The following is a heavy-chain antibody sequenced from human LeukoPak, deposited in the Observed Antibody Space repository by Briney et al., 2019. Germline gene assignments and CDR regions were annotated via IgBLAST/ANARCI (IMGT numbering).Heavy chain of an antibody. CDR2: IYSGGGT. V-gene: IGHV3-53*01. Sequence: GGSLRLSCAASGFTVSSNYMSWVRQAPGKGLEWVSVIYSGGGTYYADSVKGRFTISRDNSKNTLYLQMNSLRAEDTAVYYCARGRWDGYSVDYWGQGTLVTVSS. D-gene: IGHD5-24*01. J-gene: IGHJ4*02. CDR3: ARGRWDGYSVDY. CDR1: GFTVSSNY.